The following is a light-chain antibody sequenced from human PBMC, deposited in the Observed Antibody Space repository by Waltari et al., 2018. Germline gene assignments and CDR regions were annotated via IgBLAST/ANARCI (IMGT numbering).Light chain of an antibody. Sequence: QSALTQPASVSGSPGQWITISCTGSNSDVGTSNYVSWYQQHPGKAPKIMLYDVSKLAAGVSGRFSDSKSGNTASLTISGLQAEDETDYYCSSYTSSSTLVFGGGTKVTVL. CDR2: DVS. V-gene: IGLV2-14*01. J-gene: IGLJ3*02. CDR3: SSYTSSSTLV. CDR1: NSDVGTSNY.